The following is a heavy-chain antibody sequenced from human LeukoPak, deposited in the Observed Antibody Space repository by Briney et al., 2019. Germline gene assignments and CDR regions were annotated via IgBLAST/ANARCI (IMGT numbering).Heavy chain of an antibody. Sequence: GGSLRLSCAASGFTFSSYGMHWVRQAPGKGLEWVAVISCDGSNKYYADSVKGRFTISRDNSKNTLYLQMNSLRAEDTAVYYCAKDSFRYCSSTSCHVLDYWGQGTLVTVSS. D-gene: IGHD2-2*01. V-gene: IGHV3-30*18. CDR3: AKDSFRYCSSTSCHVLDY. CDR2: ISCDGSNK. CDR1: GFTFSSYG. J-gene: IGHJ4*02.